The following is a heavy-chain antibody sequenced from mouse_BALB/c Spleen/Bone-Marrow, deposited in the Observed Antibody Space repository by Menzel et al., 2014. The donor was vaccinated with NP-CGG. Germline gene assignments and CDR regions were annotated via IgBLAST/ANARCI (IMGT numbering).Heavy chain of an antibody. J-gene: IGHJ3*01. CDR1: GFTFSSYA. V-gene: IGHV5-9-4*01. Sequence: EVKLMESGGGLVKPGGSLKLSCAASGFTFSSYAMSWVHQSPDKRLEWVAEISSGGSYTYYPDTVTGRFTISRDNAKNTLYLEMSSLRSEDTAMYYCASGDVYFAYWGQGTLVTVSA. CDR2: ISSGGSYT. CDR3: ASGDVYFAY.